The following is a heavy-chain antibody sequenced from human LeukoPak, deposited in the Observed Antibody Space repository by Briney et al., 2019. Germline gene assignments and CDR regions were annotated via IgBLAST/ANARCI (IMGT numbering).Heavy chain of an antibody. CDR2: ISGSGDST. CDR1: GFTFSNYV. D-gene: IGHD3-10*01. Sequence: GSLRLSCAASGFTFSNYVMTWVRQAPGTGLEWVSAISGSGDSTYFADSVKGRFTISRDNSKNTLYLQMNSLRAEDTAVYYCAKGSNYYGSGSHGDYWGQGTLVTVSS. J-gene: IGHJ4*02. CDR3: AKGSNYYGSGSHGDY. V-gene: IGHV3-23*01.